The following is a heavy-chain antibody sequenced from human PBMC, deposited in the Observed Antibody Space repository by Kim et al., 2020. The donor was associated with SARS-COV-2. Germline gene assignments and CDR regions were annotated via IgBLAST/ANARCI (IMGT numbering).Heavy chain of an antibody. Sequence: SGPTLVNPTQTLTLTCTFSGFSLSTSGVGVGWIRQPPGKALEWLALIYWDDDKRYSPSLKSRLTITKDTSKNQVVLTMTNMDPVDTATYYCAHGNRIAAAGTDWFDPWGQGTLVTVSS. J-gene: IGHJ5*02. CDR3: AHGNRIAAAGTDWFDP. CDR2: IYWDDDK. V-gene: IGHV2-5*02. CDR1: GFSLSTSGVG. D-gene: IGHD6-13*01.